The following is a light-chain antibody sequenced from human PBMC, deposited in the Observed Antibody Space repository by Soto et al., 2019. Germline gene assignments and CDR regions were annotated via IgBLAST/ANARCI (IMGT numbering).Light chain of an antibody. Sequence: EVVMAQTPAALSLSRWEIAALSVMAGQIVGKYLVWYQQKPGQAPRLLIYGASSRATVIPDRFSGTVSGTDFTLTISRLEPEDVAVYYCKQYDSSPKTFGQGTKVDI. CDR3: KQYDSSPKT. CDR1: QIVGKY. J-gene: IGKJ1*01. V-gene: IGKV3-20*01. CDR2: GAS.